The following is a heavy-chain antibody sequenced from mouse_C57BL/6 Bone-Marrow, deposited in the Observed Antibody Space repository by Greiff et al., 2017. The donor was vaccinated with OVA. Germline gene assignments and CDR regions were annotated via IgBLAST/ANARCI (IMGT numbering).Heavy chain of an antibody. Sequence: QVHVKQPGAELVKPGASVKLSCKASGYTFTSYWMHWVKQRPGQGLEWIGMIHPNSGSTNYNEKFKSKATLTVDKSSSTAYMQLSSLTSEDSAVYYCATYDPMDYWGQGTSVTVSS. V-gene: IGHV1-64*01. CDR3: ATYDPMDY. D-gene: IGHD2-3*01. CDR1: GYTFTSYW. J-gene: IGHJ4*01. CDR2: IHPNSGST.